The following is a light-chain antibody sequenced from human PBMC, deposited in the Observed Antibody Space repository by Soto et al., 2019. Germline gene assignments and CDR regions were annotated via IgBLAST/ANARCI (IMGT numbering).Light chain of an antibody. CDR2: GDN. CDR3: QSYDSSLTTFV. V-gene: IGLV1-40*01. J-gene: IGLJ1*01. Sequence: QSVLTQPPSVSGAPGQRVAISCTGSSSNIGAEYDVHWYQQLPGTAPKRLIYGDNNRPSGVPDRISGSKSGTSASLAITGLQPEDEADYYCQSYDSSLTTFVFGTGTKLTVL. CDR1: SSNIGAEYD.